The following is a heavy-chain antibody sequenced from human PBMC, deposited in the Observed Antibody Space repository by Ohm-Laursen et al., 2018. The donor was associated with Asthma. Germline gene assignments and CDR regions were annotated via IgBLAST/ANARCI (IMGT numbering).Heavy chain of an antibody. V-gene: IGHV3-30*18. CDR3: AKDWGVPHYAFDI. CDR1: GFSFSNFG. Sequence: SLRLSCAASGFSFSNFGMFWVRQAPGKGLEWVAFISNVGSTKYYADSVQGRFTISRDNSKDTLYLQMNSLRADDTAVYYCAKDWGVPHYAFDIRGQGSLVTVSS. D-gene: IGHD3-16*01. CDR2: ISNVGSTK. J-gene: IGHJ3*02.